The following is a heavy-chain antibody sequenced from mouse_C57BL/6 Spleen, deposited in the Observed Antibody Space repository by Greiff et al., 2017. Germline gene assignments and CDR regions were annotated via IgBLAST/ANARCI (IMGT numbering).Heavy chain of an antibody. CDR1: GFNIKDYY. CDR3: TRYGYDAWFAY. D-gene: IGHD2-2*01. J-gene: IGHJ3*01. CDR2: IDPEDGDT. V-gene: IGHV14-1*01. Sequence: EVQLKESGAELVRPGASVKLSCTASGFNIKDYYMHWVKQRPEQGLEWIGRIDPEDGDTEYAPKFQGKATMTADTSSNTAYLQLSSLTSEDTAVYYCTRYGYDAWFAYWGQGTLVTVSA.